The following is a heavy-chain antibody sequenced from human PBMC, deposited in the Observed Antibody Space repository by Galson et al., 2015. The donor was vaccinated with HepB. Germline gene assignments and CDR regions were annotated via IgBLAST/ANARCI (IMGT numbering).Heavy chain of an antibody. Sequence: SETLSLTCTVSGGSISRDYWSWIRQHPGKGLEWIGYIDHSGGTNYNPSLKSRVTISAGTSWKQFSLRLSSVTAADTAVYYCARLKVVWSGYYFDYWGQGTLVTVSS. D-gene: IGHD3-3*01. CDR2: IDHSGGT. V-gene: IGHV4-59*12. CDR1: GGSISRDY. CDR3: ARLKVVWSGYYFDY. J-gene: IGHJ4*02.